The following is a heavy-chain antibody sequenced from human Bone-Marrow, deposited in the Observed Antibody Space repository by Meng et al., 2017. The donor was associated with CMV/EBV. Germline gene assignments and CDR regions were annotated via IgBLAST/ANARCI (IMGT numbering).Heavy chain of an antibody. CDR2: INPNSGGT. V-gene: IGHV1-2*02. CDR3: ARSSIYGSGSYYYYYGMDG. Sequence: ASVKVSCKASGYTFTGYYMHWVRQAPGQGLEWMGWINPNSGGTNYAQKFQGRGTMTRDTSISTAYMEMSRLRSDDTAVYYCARSSIYGSGSYYYYYGMDGWGQGTTVTVSS. J-gene: IGHJ6*02. CDR1: GYTFTGYY. D-gene: IGHD3-10*01.